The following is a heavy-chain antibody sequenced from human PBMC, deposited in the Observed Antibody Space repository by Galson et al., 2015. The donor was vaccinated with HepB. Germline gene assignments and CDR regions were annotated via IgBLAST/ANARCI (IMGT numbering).Heavy chain of an antibody. CDR1: GYTFTSYY. D-gene: IGHD6-19*01. CDR2: INPSGGST. J-gene: IGHJ3*02. CDR3: ARERAPYSSGSQPDAFDI. Sequence: SVKVSCKASGYTFTSYYMHWVRQAPGQGLEWMGIINPSGGSTSYAQKFQGRVTMTRDTSTSTVYMELSSLRSEDTAVYYCARERAPYSSGSQPDAFDIWGQGTVVTVSS. V-gene: IGHV1-46*03.